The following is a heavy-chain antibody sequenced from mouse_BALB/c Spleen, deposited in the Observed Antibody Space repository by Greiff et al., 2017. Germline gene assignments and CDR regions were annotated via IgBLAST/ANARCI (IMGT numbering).Heavy chain of an antibody. V-gene: IGHV5-12-2*01. Sequence: EVMLVESGGGLVQPGGSLKLSCAASGFTFSSYTMSWVRQTPEKRLEWVAYISNGGGSTYYPDTVKGRFTISRDNAKNTLYLQMSSLRSEDTAMYYCARDYDYAMDYWGQGTSVTVSS. J-gene: IGHJ4*01. CDR2: ISNGGGST. D-gene: IGHD2-4*01. CDR3: ARDYDYAMDY. CDR1: GFTFSSYT.